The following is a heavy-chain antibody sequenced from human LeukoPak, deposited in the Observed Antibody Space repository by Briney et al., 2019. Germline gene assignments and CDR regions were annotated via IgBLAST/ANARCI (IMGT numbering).Heavy chain of an antibody. Sequence: ESLKISCQVSGYIFTNYWIGWVRQMPGKGLESMGIIYPADSDTTYSPSFEGQVTISADKSIHTVYLQWSSLKASDTATYYCARQSRDGSKTRGYYFDSWGQGTLVTVSS. D-gene: IGHD3-10*01. CDR3: ARQSRDGSKTRGYYFDS. V-gene: IGHV5-51*01. CDR1: GYIFTNYW. J-gene: IGHJ4*02. CDR2: IYPADSDT.